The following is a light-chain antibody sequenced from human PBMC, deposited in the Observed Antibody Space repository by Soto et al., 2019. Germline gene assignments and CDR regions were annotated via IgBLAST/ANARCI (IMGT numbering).Light chain of an antibody. CDR1: ASISNY. CDR2: AAS. Sequence: DIRMTQSPSSLSASVGDRVTITCRASASISNYLNWYQQTLGKAPNLLIYAASSSQSGLPSRFSGSGSGTDFTLTISNLQPEDFATYCCQQSYITPWRVGQGTKVDIK. CDR3: QQSYITPWR. J-gene: IGKJ1*01. V-gene: IGKV1-39*01.